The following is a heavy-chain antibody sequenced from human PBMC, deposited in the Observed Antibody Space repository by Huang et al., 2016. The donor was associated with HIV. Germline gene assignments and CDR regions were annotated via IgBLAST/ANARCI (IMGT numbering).Heavy chain of an antibody. CDR1: GGSISSGGYY. V-gene: IGHV4-30-4*08. J-gene: IGHJ1*01. D-gene: IGHD3-22*01. CDR2: NYYSGST. CDR3: GRFSYYSDSTISQYLQL. Sequence: QVHLQESGPGLVKPSQTLSLTCTVSGGSISSGGYYWTWIRQPPGKGLEWIGYNYYSGSTYYNPSLKSRVTISVDTSKNQFSLKVTSMTAADTAVYYCGRFSYYSDSTISQYLQLWGQGALVTVSS.